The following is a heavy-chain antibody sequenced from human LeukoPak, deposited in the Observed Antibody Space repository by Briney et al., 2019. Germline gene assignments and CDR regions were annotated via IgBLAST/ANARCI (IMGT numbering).Heavy chain of an antibody. CDR2: ISSSGSTI. D-gene: IGHD6-13*01. Sequence: GGSLRLSCAASGFTFSSYEMNWVRQAPGKGLEWVSYISSSGSTIYYADSVKGRFTISRDNAKNSLYLQMNSLRSDDTAVYFCARDPRIKAAGDDNWFDPWGQGTLVSVSS. CDR1: GFTFSSYE. J-gene: IGHJ5*02. V-gene: IGHV3-48*03. CDR3: ARDPRIKAAGDDNWFDP.